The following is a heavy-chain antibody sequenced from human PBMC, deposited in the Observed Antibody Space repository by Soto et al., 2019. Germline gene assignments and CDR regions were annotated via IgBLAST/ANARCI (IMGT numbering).Heavy chain of an antibody. CDR3: ATALLSGKKGDY. CDR1: GGTFSSYA. J-gene: IGHJ4*02. Sequence: QVQLVQSVAEVKKPGSSVKVSCKASGGTFSSYAISWVRQAPGQGLEWMGGIIPIFGTANYAQQFQCRVTITADESTSTAYRELSSLRSEDTAVYYCATALLSGKKGDYWGQGTLVTVSS. V-gene: IGHV1-69*01. CDR2: IIPIFGTA. D-gene: IGHD1-26*01.